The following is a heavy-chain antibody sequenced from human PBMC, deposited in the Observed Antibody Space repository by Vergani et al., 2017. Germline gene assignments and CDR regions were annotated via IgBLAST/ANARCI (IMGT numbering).Heavy chain of an antibody. D-gene: IGHD1-26*01. CDR3: ARGDFRWVAGPVHWFDP. CDR1: GGSISSSSYY. CDR2: IYYSGST. J-gene: IGHJ5*02. Sequence: QVQLQESGPGLVKPSETLSLTCTVSGGSISSSSYYWGWIRQPPGKGLEWIGSIYYSGSTYYNPSLKSRVTISVDTSKNQFSLKLSSVTAADTAVYYCARGDFRWVAGPVHWFDPWGQGTLVTVSS. V-gene: IGHV4-39*07.